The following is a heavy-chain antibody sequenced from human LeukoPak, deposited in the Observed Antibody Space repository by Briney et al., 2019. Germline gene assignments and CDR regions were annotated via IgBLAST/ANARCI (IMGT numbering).Heavy chain of an antibody. Sequence: PSETLSPTCTVSGGSISSYYWSWIRQPPGKGLEWIGYIYYSGSTNYNPSLKSRVTISVDTSKNQFSLKLSSVTAADTAVYYCASGYCSSTSCLFDPWGQGTLVTVSS. J-gene: IGHJ5*02. CDR1: GGSISSYY. V-gene: IGHV4-59*01. CDR2: IYYSGST. D-gene: IGHD2-2*03. CDR3: ASGYCSSTSCLFDP.